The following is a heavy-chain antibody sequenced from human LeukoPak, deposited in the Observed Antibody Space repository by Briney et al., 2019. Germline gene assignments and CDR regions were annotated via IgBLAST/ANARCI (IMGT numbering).Heavy chain of an antibody. CDR1: GYTFTSYG. V-gene: IGHV1-18*01. CDR3: ARDGARSLSAFDI. Sequence: ASVKVSCKASGYTFTSYGISWVRQAPGHGVEWMGWISAYNGKTNYAQKLQGRVTRTTDTSTSTAYMELRSLRSDDTAVYYCARDGARSLSAFDIWGQGTMVTVSS. J-gene: IGHJ3*02. CDR2: ISAYNGKT. D-gene: IGHD2-15*01.